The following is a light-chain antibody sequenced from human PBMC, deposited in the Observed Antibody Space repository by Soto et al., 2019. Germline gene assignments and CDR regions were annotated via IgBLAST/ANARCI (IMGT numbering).Light chain of an antibody. CDR3: QQCGSLPGT. CDR1: QSVSSN. J-gene: IGKJ1*01. V-gene: IGKV3-20*01. CDR2: GTS. Sequence: EIVMTQPPATLSVSPGEAAILSCRASQSVSSNLAWYQQKPGQAPRLLIFGTSSRATGIPDRFIGGGSGTDFTLTISRLEPEDFAVYYCQQCGSLPGTFGQGTKVDIK.